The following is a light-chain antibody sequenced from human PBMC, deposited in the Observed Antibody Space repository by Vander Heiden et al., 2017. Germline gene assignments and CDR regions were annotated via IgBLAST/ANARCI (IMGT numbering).Light chain of an antibody. CDR3: QHYGGSPWA. CDR2: GVS. J-gene: IGKJ1*01. V-gene: IGKV3-20*01. CDR1: QSVNSY. Sequence: EIVLTQSPGTLSLSPGERATLSCRASQSVNSYLAWYQQQPGQAPRLLISGVSSRATGIPDRCSGSGSGTDFTLTISRLEPEDSAVYYCQHYGGSPWAFGQGTKVEIK.